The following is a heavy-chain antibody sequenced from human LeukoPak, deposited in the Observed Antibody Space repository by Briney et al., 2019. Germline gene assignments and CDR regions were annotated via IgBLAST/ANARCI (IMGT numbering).Heavy chain of an antibody. CDR2: IRSKANGYAT. J-gene: IGHJ3*02. CDR1: GFTFSSYS. CDR3: TRLGGAVAGNDGFDI. Sequence: PGGSLRLSCAASGFTFSSYSMHWVRQASGKGLEWVGRIRSKANGYATAYAASVRGRFTISRDDSKNTACLQMNSLKTEDTAVYYCTRLGGAVAGNDGFDIWGQGTMVTVSS. V-gene: IGHV3-73*01. D-gene: IGHD6-19*01.